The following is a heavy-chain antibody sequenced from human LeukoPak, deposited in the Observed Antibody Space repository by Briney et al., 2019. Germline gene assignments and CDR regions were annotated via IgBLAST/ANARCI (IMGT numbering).Heavy chain of an antibody. Sequence: ASVKVSCKTSGYTFISFHMHWVRQAPGQGLEWMGMIDPSGGSTTYAQNFQGRVTMTRDTSTNTFYMELSSLRFDDTAIYFCARGHSLRGGYVSRWLDPWGQGTLVTVSS. CDR1: GYTFISFH. CDR3: ARGHSLRGGYVSRWLDP. J-gene: IGHJ5*02. CDR2: IDPSGGST. V-gene: IGHV1-46*01. D-gene: IGHD3-10*01.